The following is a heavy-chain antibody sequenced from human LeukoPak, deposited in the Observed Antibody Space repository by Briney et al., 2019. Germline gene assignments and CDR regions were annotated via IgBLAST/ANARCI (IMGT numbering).Heavy chain of an antibody. D-gene: IGHD6-13*01. J-gene: IGHJ4*02. Sequence: GGSLRLSCAASGFTFSSYWMTWVRQAPGKGLEWVANIKQDGGQTYYVDSVKGRFTISRDNAKNSLYLQMNSLRAEDTAMYFCARIGYSSSCLDYWGQRTLVTVSS. V-gene: IGHV3-7*01. CDR3: ARIGYSSSCLDY. CDR1: GFTFSSYW. CDR2: IKQDGGQT.